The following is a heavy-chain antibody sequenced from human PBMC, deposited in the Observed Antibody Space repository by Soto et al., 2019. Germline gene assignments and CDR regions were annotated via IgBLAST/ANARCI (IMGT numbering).Heavy chain of an antibody. CDR3: ARRTEGIAAAGLGDYYYYYYMDV. Sequence: SETLSLTCTVSGGSFTSTNYFWGWIRQPPGKGLEWIGYMYYNGNTFYSPSLKSRVTMSVGTSKRQFSLDLSSVTAADTAMYYCARRTEGIAAAGLGDYYYYYYMDVWGKGTTVTVSS. CDR1: GGSFTSTNYF. D-gene: IGHD6-13*01. CDR2: MYYNGNT. V-gene: IGHV4-39*01. J-gene: IGHJ6*03.